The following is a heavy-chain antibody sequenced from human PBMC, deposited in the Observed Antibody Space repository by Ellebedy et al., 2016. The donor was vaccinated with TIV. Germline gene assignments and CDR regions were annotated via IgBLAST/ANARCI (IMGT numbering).Heavy chain of an antibody. Sequence: SETLSLTXTVSGGSISSGGYYWSWIRQHPGKGLEWIGYMYYSGVTNYNPSLKSRVTISIDASKNLFSLKLSSVTAADTAVYYCARDRYYFDSGTYWDAFEIWGHGTMVTVSS. V-gene: IGHV4-31*03. CDR2: MYYSGVT. D-gene: IGHD3-10*01. J-gene: IGHJ3*02. CDR1: GGSISSGGYY. CDR3: ARDRYYFDSGTYWDAFEI.